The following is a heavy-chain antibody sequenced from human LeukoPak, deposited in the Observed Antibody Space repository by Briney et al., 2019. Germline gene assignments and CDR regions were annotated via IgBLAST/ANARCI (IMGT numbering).Heavy chain of an antibody. CDR3: VWSSTWNKRFYLDQ. D-gene: IGHD6-6*01. V-gene: IGHV3-15*04. Sequence: PGGSLRLSCAASGFTFNVAWMSWVRQTPGKGLQWVARSAATPDRPITEYATPVRGRFTISRDDSRNMVYLQMRSLRTDDTAIYYCVWSSTWNKRFYLDQWGQGTLVTVSS. CDR1: GFTFNVAW. J-gene: IGHJ4*02. CDR2: SAATPDRPIT.